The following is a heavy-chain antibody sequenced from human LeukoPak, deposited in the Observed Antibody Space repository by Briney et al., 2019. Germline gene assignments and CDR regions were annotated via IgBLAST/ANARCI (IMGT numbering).Heavy chain of an antibody. CDR3: AKAHVPTMIRGVVSSD. CDR1: GFTFSSYW. Sequence: GGSLRLSCEASGFTFSSYWMSWVRQAPGKGLEWVANIKQDGSEKYYVDSVKGRFTISRDYSKDTLFLQMNSLRAEDTALYYCAKAHVPTMIRGVVSSDWGQGTLVTVSS. D-gene: IGHD3-10*01. V-gene: IGHV3-7*03. J-gene: IGHJ4*02. CDR2: IKQDGSEK.